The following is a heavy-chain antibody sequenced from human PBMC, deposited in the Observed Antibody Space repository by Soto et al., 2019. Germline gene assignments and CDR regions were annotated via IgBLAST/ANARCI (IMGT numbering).Heavy chain of an antibody. D-gene: IGHD1-26*01. Sequence: QVQLVQSGAEVKKPGSSVRVSCKASGGTLNSYTISWVRQAPGQGLEWMGGIIPVFGTTDYAQKFQGRVTITADESTSTAYMELSSLRSEDTAVYYCARDGGRHSGGIDYWGQGTLVTVSS. CDR1: GGTLNSYT. J-gene: IGHJ4*02. V-gene: IGHV1-69*01. CDR3: ARDGGRHSGGIDY. CDR2: IIPVFGTT.